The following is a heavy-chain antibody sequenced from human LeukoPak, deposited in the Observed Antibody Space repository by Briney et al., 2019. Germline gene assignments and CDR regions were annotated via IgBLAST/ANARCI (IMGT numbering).Heavy chain of an antibody. CDR3: ARDPVAAAGTGPFDY. CDR1: GFTVSGNY. V-gene: IGHV3-66*01. D-gene: IGHD6-13*01. Sequence: GGSLRLSCVASGFTVSGNYMSWVRQAPGKGLGWGSVIYSGGSTYYADSVKGRFTISRDSSKNTLYLQMNSLRAEDTAVYYCARDPVAAAGTGPFDYWGQGTLVTVSS. J-gene: IGHJ4*02. CDR2: IYSGGST.